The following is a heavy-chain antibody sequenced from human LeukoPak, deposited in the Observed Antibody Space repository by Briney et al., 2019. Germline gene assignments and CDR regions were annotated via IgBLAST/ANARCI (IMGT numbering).Heavy chain of an antibody. V-gene: IGHV3-30*18. CDR2: ISYDGSNK. CDR3: AKDPSSVWYYFDH. CDR1: GFTFSSYG. Sequence: GGSLRLSCAASGFTFSSYGMHWVRQAPGKGLEWVAVISYDGSNKYNADSVKGRFTISRDNSKSTLYLQMSSLRAEDTAVYYCAKDPSSVWYYFDHWGQGTLVTVSS. J-gene: IGHJ4*02. D-gene: IGHD6-19*01.